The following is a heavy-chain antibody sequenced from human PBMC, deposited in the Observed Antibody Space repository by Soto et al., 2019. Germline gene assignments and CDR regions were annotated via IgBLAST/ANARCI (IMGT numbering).Heavy chain of an antibody. J-gene: IGHJ4*02. CDR2: IHPSGGST. CDR3: ARDLYSGSYQHS. Sequence: ASVKVSCKASGYTFTSYYMHWVRQAPGQGLEWMGIIHPSGGSTSYAQKFQGRVTMTRDTSTSTVYTELSSLRSNDTAVYYCARDLYSGSYQHSGGQGTLVTVST. CDR1: GYTFTSYY. V-gene: IGHV1-46*01. D-gene: IGHD1-26*01.